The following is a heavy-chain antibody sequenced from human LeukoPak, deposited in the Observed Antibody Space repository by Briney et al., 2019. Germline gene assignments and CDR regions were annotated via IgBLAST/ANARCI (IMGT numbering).Heavy chain of an antibody. J-gene: IGHJ4*02. CDR1: GFTFSSYA. Sequence: PGRSLRLSCAASGFTFSSYAMHWVRQAPGKGLEWVAVISYDGSDKYYADSVKGRFTISRDNSKNTLYLQMNSLRAEDTAVYYCARGGYYDSSGYSDYFDYWGQGTLVTVSS. V-gene: IGHV3-30*04. CDR3: ARGGYYDSSGYSDYFDY. D-gene: IGHD3-22*01. CDR2: ISYDGSDK.